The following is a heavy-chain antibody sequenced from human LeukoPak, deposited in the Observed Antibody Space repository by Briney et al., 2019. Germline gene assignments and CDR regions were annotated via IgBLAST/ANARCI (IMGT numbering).Heavy chain of an antibody. J-gene: IGHJ4*02. CDR3: ARGYCSSSSCREFDY. CDR1: GFTFSTYA. CDR2: ISSSGVST. D-gene: IGHD2-2*01. V-gene: IGHV3-23*01. Sequence: GGSLRLSCAASGFTFSTYAMSWVRQAPGKGLEWVSVISSSGVSTYYADSVKGRFTISRDNSKNTLYLQMNSLRAEDTAVYYCARGYCSSSSCREFDYWGQGTRITVSS.